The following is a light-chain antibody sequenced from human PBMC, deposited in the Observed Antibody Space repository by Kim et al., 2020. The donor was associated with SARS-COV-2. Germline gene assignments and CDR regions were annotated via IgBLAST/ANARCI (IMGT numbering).Light chain of an antibody. CDR2: DDS. CDR1: TIVSKS. Sequence: PGKPHTLTCGGNTIVSKSVHWDQQKTGQAPLLVVYDDSDRPSGIPERFSGSNSGNTATLTIGRVEAGDEADYYCQVWDGSSNQVIFGGGTQLTVL. J-gene: IGLJ2*01. CDR3: QVWDGSSNQVI. V-gene: IGLV3-21*03.